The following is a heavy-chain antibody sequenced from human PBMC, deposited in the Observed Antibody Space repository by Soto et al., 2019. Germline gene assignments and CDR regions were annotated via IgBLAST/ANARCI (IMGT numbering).Heavy chain of an antibody. CDR1: GYTFTSYG. V-gene: IGHV1-18*01. Sequence: ASVKVSCKASGYTFTSYGISWVRQAPGQGLEWMGWISAYNGNTNYAQKLQGRVSMTTDTSTTTAYMELRSLRSDDTAVYYCARVVPGAEAWFGPWGQGTLVTVSS. J-gene: IGHJ5*02. CDR2: ISAYNGNT. D-gene: IGHD2-2*01. CDR3: ARVVPGAEAWFGP.